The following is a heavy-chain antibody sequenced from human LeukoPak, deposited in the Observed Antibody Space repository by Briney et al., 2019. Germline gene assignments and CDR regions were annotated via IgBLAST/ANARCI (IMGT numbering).Heavy chain of an antibody. Sequence: SETLSLTCAVYGGSFSGYYWGWIRQPPGKGLEWIGSIYYSGSTYYNPSLKSRVPISVDTSKNQVSLELSSVPAANPALYYCSRTTSSSGAFDIWGQGTMVTVSS. J-gene: IGHJ3*02. CDR3: SRTTSSSGAFDI. D-gene: IGHD6-6*01. CDR1: GGSFSGYY. CDR2: IYYSGST. V-gene: IGHV4-39*01.